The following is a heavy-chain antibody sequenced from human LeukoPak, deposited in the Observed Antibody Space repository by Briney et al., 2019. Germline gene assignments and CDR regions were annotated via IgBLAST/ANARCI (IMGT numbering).Heavy chain of an antibody. D-gene: IGHD4-17*01. Sequence: GGSLRLSCAASGFTFSSSAMSWVRQAPGKGLEWVSAISGSGGSTYYADSVKGRLTISRDNSKSTLYLQMNSLRAEDTAVYYCAKHRATVTTSDYWGQGTLVTVSS. J-gene: IGHJ4*02. V-gene: IGHV3-23*01. CDR1: GFTFSSSA. CDR3: AKHRATVTTSDY. CDR2: ISGSGGST.